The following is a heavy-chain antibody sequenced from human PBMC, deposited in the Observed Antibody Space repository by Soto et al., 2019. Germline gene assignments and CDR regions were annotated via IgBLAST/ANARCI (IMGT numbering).Heavy chain of an antibody. CDR2: IKHRGIT. V-gene: IGHV4-34*01. Sequence: SETLSLTCAVYGGSFSGYYWSWIRQPPGKGLEWIGEIKHRGITNYNPSLKSRVTISVDTSKNQFSLKLSSVTAADTAVYYCARHPSDFWFXPWGQGTLVTVSS. CDR3: ARHPSDFWFXP. CDR1: GGSFSGYY. J-gene: IGHJ5*02. D-gene: IGHD2-21*02.